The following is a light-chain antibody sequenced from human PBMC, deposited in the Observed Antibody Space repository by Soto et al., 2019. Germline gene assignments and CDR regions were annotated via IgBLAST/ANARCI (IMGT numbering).Light chain of an antibody. V-gene: IGKV3-11*01. J-gene: IGKJ2*01. CDR2: DAS. Sequence: EIVLTQSPATLSLSPGERATLSCRASQSVSSYLAWYQQKPGQAPRLLIYDASNRATGIPARFSGSGSGTEFTLTISSLVPEDFAVYYCQQRSNWPPYTFGQGTKLEIK. CDR1: QSVSSY. CDR3: QQRSNWPPYT.